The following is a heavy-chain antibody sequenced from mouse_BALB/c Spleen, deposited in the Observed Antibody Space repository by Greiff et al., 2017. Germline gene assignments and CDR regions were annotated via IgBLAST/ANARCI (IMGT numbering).Heavy chain of an antibody. Sequence: EVHLVESGPGLVKPSQSLSLTCTVTGYSITSDYAWNWIRQFPGNKLEWMGYISYSGSTSYNPSLKSRISITRDTSKNQFFLQLNSVTTEDTATYYCASYYGNYWYFDVWGAGTTVTVSS. J-gene: IGHJ1*01. CDR3: ASYYGNYWYFDV. D-gene: IGHD2-1*01. CDR2: ISYSGST. CDR1: GYSITSDYA. V-gene: IGHV3-2*02.